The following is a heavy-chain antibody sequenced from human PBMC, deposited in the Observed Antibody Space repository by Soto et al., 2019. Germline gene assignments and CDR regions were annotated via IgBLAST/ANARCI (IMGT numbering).Heavy chain of an antibody. CDR1: GFTFSNAW. Sequence: GGSLRLSCAASGFTFSNAWMSWVRQAPGKGLEWVGRIKSKTDGGTTDYAAPVKGRFTISRDDSKNTLYLQMNSLKTEDTAVYYCTTDRSMRGGDYLNYYYYYGMYVWGQGTTVTVSS. D-gene: IGHD4-17*01. V-gene: IGHV3-15*01. CDR3: TTDRSMRGGDYLNYYYYYGMYV. CDR2: IKSKTDGGTT. J-gene: IGHJ6*02.